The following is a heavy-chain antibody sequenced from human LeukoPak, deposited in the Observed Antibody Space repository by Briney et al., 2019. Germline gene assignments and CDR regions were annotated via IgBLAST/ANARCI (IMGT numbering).Heavy chain of an antibody. CDR2: IYSGGST. V-gene: IGHV3-53*01. CDR3: AKDGIVLNGPTYYFDY. D-gene: IGHD2-8*01. Sequence: GGSLRLSCAASEFSVGSNYMTWVRQAPGKGLEWVSLIYSGGSTYYADSVKGRFTISRDNSKNTLYLQMNSLRAEDTAVYYCAKDGIVLNGPTYYFDYWGQGTLVTVSS. J-gene: IGHJ4*02. CDR1: EFSVGSNY.